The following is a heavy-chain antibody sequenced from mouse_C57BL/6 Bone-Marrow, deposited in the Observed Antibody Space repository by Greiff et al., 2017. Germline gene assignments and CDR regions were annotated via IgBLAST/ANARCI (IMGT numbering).Heavy chain of an antibody. Sequence: VQLQQPGAGLVRPGSSVKLSCKASGYTFTSYWMHWVQQRPIQGLEWIGNIDPSDSETHYNQKFKDKATLTVDKSSSTAYMQLSSLTSEDSAVYYCASYHSSFDVWGTGTTVTVSS. CDR1: GYTFTSYW. V-gene: IGHV1-52*01. CDR2: IDPSDSET. CDR3: ASYHSSFDV. J-gene: IGHJ1*03.